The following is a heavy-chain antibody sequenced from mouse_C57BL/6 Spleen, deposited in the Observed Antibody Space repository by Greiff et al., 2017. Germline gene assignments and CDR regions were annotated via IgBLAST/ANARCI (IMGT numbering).Heavy chain of an antibody. CDR3: ARHGGDYDGSSYAMDY. Sequence: EVMLVESGGDLVKPGGSLKLSCAASGFTFSSYGMSWVRQTPDKRLEWVATISSGGSYTYYPDSVKGRFTISSDNAKNTLYLQMSSLKSEDTAMDYCARHGGDYDGSSYAMDYWGQGTSVTVSS. D-gene: IGHD1-1*01. V-gene: IGHV5-6*01. CDR1: GFTFSSYG. J-gene: IGHJ4*01. CDR2: ISSGGSYT.